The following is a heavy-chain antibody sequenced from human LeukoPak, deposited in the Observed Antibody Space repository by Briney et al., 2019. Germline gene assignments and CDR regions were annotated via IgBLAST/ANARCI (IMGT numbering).Heavy chain of an antibody. CDR1: GGSFSGYY. V-gene: IGHV4-34*01. J-gene: IGHJ6*02. Sequence: SETLSLTCAVYGGSFSGYYWSWIRQLPGKGLEWIGEINHSGSTNYNPSLKSRVTISVDTSKNQFSLKLSSVTAADTAVYYCARVRYYDSSGYYPVKGMDVWGQGTTVTVSS. CDR3: ARVRYYDSSGYYPVKGMDV. CDR2: INHSGST. D-gene: IGHD3-22*01.